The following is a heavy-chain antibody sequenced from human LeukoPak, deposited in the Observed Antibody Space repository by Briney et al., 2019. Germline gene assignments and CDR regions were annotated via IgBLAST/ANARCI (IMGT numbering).Heavy chain of an antibody. D-gene: IGHD3-22*01. V-gene: IGHV3-30*18. Sequence: GGSLRLSCAASGFTFSSYGTHWVRQAPGKGLEWVAVISYDGSNKYYADSVKGRFTISRDNSKNTLYLQMNSLRAEDTAVYYCAKDYYDSSGYPDYWGQGTLVTVSS. CDR1: GFTFSSYG. CDR3: AKDYYDSSGYPDY. CDR2: ISYDGSNK. J-gene: IGHJ4*02.